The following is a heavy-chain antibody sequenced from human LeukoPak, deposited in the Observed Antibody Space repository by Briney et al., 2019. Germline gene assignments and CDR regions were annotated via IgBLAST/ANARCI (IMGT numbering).Heavy chain of an antibody. V-gene: IGHV4-39*07. D-gene: IGHD2-15*01. CDR3: ARVLDSETSSGGDIIDAFDI. CDR2: IYYSGST. CDR1: GGSISSSSYY. J-gene: IGHJ3*02. Sequence: SETLSLTCTVSGGSISSSSYYWGWIRQPPGKGLEWIGSIYYSGSTNYNPSLKSRVTISVDTSKNQFSLKLSSVTSADTAVYYCARVLDSETSSGGDIIDAFDIWGQGTMVTVSS.